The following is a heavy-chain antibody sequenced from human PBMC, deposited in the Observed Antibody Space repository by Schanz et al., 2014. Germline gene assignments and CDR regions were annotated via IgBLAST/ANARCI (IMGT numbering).Heavy chain of an antibody. Sequence: EVQLVESGGGLVQPGGSLRLSCAVSGFTASSNYMSWVRQAPGKGLEWVSRTSHDGSFTTFADSVKGRFTISRDNSKNALYLQMSSLRAEDTAVYYCARGTPFLCDYWGQGTLVTVSS. CDR1: GFTASSNY. D-gene: IGHD3-16*01. V-gene: IGHV3-66*01. J-gene: IGHJ4*02. CDR2: TSHDGSFT. CDR3: ARGTPFLCDY.